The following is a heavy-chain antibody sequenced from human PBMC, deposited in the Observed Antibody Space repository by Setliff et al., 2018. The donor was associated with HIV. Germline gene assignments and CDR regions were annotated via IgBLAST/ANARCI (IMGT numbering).Heavy chain of an antibody. CDR1: GYSFISYG. Sequence: GASVKVSCKTSGYSFISYGISWVRQAPGQGLERMGWISPETGNTNYADYLQDRFTMTTDTSTNTAYMELRNLNSDDTGIYYCARDHPNMADGADYWGQGTLVTVSS. J-gene: IGHJ4*02. V-gene: IGHV1-18*01. D-gene: IGHD3-10*01. CDR3: ARDHPNMADGADY. CDR2: ISPETGNT.